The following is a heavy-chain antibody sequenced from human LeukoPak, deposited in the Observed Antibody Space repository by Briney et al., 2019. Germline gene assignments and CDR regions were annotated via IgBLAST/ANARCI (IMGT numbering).Heavy chain of an antibody. CDR1: GYTFTGYY. J-gene: IGHJ4*02. V-gene: IGHV1-2*02. D-gene: IGHD3-22*01. CDR3: ARDYYDSSGPLFDY. CDR2: INPNSGGT. Sequence: GAAVKVSCKASGYTFTGYYMHWVRQAPGQGLEWMGWINPNSGGTNYAQKFQGRVTMTRDTSISTAYMELSRLRSDDTAVYYCARDYYDSSGPLFDYWGQGTLVTVSS.